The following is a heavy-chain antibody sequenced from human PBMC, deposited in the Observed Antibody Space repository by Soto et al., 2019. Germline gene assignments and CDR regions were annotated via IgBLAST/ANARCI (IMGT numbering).Heavy chain of an antibody. CDR2: IYFSGST. CDR1: GGSIRNYC. V-gene: IGHV4-59*12. Sequence: LEILSLTCAVSGGSIRNYCWSWIRQPPGKGLERIGYIYFSGSTTYNPSLKSRVTISVDTSKNQFSLKLSSVTAADTAVYYCARVHRYGSGSYSDYWGQGTLVTVSS. J-gene: IGHJ4*02. CDR3: ARVHRYGSGSYSDY. D-gene: IGHD3-10*01.